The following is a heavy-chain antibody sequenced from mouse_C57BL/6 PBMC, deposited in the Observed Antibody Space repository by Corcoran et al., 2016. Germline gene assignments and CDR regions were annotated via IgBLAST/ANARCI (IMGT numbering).Heavy chain of an antibody. D-gene: IGHD1-1*01. J-gene: IGHJ1*03. CDR1: GYTFTDYY. CDR2: IYPGSGNT. Sequence: QVQLKQSGTELVRPGASVKLSCKASGYTFTDYYINWVKQRHGQGLEWIARIYPGSGNTYYNEKFKGKATLTAEKSSSTSYMQLRSLTSEDSAFYFCAIGTTVVRSFDVWGTGTTVTVSS. CDR3: AIGTTVVRSFDV. V-gene: IGHV1-76*01.